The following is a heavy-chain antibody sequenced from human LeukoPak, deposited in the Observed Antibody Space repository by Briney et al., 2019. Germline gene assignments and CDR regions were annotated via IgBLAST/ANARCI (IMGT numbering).Heavy chain of an antibody. Sequence: PGGSLRLSCAASGFTFSSYATSWVRQAPGKGLEWVSAISGSGGSTYYADSVKGRFTISRDNSKNTLYLQMNSLRAEDTAVYYCAKLAAKNIAAAGKDWGQGTLVTVSS. J-gene: IGHJ4*02. D-gene: IGHD6-13*01. CDR3: AKLAAKNIAAAGKD. CDR2: ISGSGGST. CDR1: GFTFSSYA. V-gene: IGHV3-23*01.